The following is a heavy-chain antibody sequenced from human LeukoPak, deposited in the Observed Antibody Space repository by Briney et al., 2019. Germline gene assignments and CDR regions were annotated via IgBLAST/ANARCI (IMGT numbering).Heavy chain of an antibody. CDR2: INSGGQTI. V-gene: IGHV3-48*03. CDR1: GFTFRSYE. D-gene: IGHD5-18*01. CDR3: ARLIRGFSSAY. J-gene: IGHJ4*01. Sequence: GGSLRLSCAASGFTFRSYEMNWVRQAPGKGLEWISHINSGGQTIHYADSVKGRFTISRDNAKISLYLQMNSLRADDTAVYYCARLIRGFSSAYWGHGTLVTVSS.